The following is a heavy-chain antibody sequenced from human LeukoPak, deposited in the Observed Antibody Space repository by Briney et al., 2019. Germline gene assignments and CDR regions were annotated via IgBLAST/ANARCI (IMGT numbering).Heavy chain of an antibody. V-gene: IGHV3-23*01. Sequence: GGSLRLSCAASGITFSSYGMSWVRQAPGKGLEWVSSISSTGGTTYYADSVKGRFTISRDNSKNTLHLQMNSLRAEDTAVYYCARGPSGYHNTGGQGTLVTVSS. CDR2: ISSTGGTT. J-gene: IGHJ4*02. CDR1: GITFSSYG. CDR3: ARGPSGYHNT. D-gene: IGHD5-12*01.